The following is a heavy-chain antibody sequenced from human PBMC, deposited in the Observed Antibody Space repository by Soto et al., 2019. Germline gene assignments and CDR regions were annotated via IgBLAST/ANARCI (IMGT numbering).Heavy chain of an antibody. CDR1: GYTFSNYY. CDR3: ARDGDPILGVDYDY. V-gene: IGHV1-46*01. D-gene: IGHD3-3*01. Sequence: QVQLVQSGAEVKKPGASVKVSCKASGYTFSNYYIHWVRQAPGQGIEWVGIINPSGGGTTYAKKFQVRVTMIRDTTTSTVYMEMSILRSEDTAVYYCARDGDPILGVDYDYWGQGTLVTVAS. J-gene: IGHJ4*02. CDR2: INPSGGGT.